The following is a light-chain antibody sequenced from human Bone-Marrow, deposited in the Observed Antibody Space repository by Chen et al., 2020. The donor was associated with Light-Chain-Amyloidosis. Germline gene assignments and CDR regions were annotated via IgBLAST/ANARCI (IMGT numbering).Light chain of an antibody. J-gene: IGLJ3*02. Sequence: SYVLAQPPSVSVAPGQTATIACGGNNIGSTSVHWSQQTPGQAPLLAVYGDSDRPSGVPERLSGSNSGNTATMTSSRVEAGDEADYYCQVWDRSSDRPVFGGWTKLPVL. CDR1: NIGSTS. CDR2: GDS. CDR3: QVWDRSSDRPV. V-gene: IGLV3-21*02.